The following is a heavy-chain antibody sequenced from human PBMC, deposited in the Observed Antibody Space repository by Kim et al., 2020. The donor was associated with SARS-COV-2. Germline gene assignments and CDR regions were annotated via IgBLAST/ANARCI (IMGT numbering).Heavy chain of an antibody. V-gene: IGHV3-30*04. CDR3: ARDSYGMDV. CDR1: GFTFSSYA. CDR2: ISYDGSNK. Sequence: GGSLRLSCAASGFTFSSYAMHWVRQAPGKGLEWVAVISYDGSNKYYVDSVKGRFTISRDNSKNTLYLQMNSLRAEDTAVYYCARDSYGMDVWGQGTTVTGSS. J-gene: IGHJ6*02.